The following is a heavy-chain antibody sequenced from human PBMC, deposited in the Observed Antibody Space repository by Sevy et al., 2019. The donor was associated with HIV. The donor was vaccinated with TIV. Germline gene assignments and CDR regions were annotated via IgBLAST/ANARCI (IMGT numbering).Heavy chain of an antibody. V-gene: IGHV1-18*01. CDR1: GYPFTNYG. D-gene: IGHD3-22*01. CDR2: MRTYNGNT. J-gene: IGHJ4*02. CDR3: AKGTFHYYIDY. Sequence: ASVKVSCKTSGYPFTNYGVTWVRQAPGQGLEWMGWMRTYNGNTNYAQKYQGRVTMTTDTSTNTVYMELSSLRSDDTAIYYCAKGTFHYYIDYWGQGTLVTVSS.